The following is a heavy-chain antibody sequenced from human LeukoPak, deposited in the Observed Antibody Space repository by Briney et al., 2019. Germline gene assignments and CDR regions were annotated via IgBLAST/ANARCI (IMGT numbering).Heavy chain of an antibody. CDR2: VYYSGST. D-gene: IGHD2-2*01. CDR3: ARLPYCSSPSCYRGAFHI. Sequence: TPSQTLSLTCSVSGGSISNSYWNWIRQPPGKGLEWIGYVYYSGSTNYNPSLKSRVTISVDTSKNQFSLKLSSVTAADTAVYYCARLPYCSSPSCYRGAFHIWGQGTMVTVSS. J-gene: IGHJ3*02. CDR1: GGSISNSY. V-gene: IGHV4-59*01.